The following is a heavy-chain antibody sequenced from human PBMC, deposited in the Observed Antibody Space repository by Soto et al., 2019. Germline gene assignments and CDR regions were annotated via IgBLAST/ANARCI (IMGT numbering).Heavy chain of an antibody. CDR1: GFTFSSYA. J-gene: IGHJ6*03. CDR2: ISYDGSHK. V-gene: IGHV3-30-3*01. Sequence: ESGGGVVQPGGSLRLSCTASGFTFSSYAIHWVRQAPGKGLEWVAVISYDGSHKYYADAVKGRFTISRDNSKNTLYLQMTSLRSEDTAVYSCSIDLRNCGQSPVRYMDVWGQGTTGTVSS. CDR3: SIDLRNCGQSPVRYMDV. D-gene: IGHD2-21*01.